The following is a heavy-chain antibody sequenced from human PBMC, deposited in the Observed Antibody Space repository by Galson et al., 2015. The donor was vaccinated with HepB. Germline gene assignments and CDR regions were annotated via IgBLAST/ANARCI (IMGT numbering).Heavy chain of an antibody. CDR3: ARGSTGCYYFDY. CDR2: ISSSGSTI. V-gene: IGHV3-48*03. J-gene: IGHJ4*02. CDR1: GFTFSRYE. Sequence: LRLSCAASGFTFSRYEMNWVRQAPGKGLEWVSYISSSGSTIYYTDSVKGRFTISRDNAKNSLYLQMSSLRAEDTAVYYCARGSTGCYYFDYWVQSTLFTVSS. D-gene: IGHD6-19*01.